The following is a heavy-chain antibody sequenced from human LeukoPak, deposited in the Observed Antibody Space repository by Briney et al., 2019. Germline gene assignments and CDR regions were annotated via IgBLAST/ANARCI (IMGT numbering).Heavy chain of an antibody. CDR3: ARALYSMTTVTTEYWFDY. Sequence: SETLSLTCTVSGGSISSGDYYWSWIRQPPGRGQEWIGYIYYSGSTYYNSSLQRRVIISVDTSKNQFSLKLTSVTAADTAVYYCARALYSMTTVTTEYWFDYSGQGTLVTVSS. CDR1: GGSISSGDYY. D-gene: IGHD4-17*01. CDR2: IYYSGST. V-gene: IGHV4-30-4*01. J-gene: IGHJ4*02.